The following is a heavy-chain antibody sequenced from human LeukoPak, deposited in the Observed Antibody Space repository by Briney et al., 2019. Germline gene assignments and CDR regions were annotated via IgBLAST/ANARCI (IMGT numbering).Heavy chain of an antibody. V-gene: IGHV4-61*08. CDR1: GGSISSGGYY. Sequence: SETLSLTCTVSGGSISSGGYYWSWIRQHPGKGLEWIGYIYYSGSTNYNPSLKSRVTISVDTSKNQFSLKLSSVTAADTAVYYCARAKGNYDFWSGSLRMDAFDIWGQGTMVTVSS. J-gene: IGHJ3*02. CDR2: IYYSGST. CDR3: ARAKGNYDFWSGSLRMDAFDI. D-gene: IGHD3-3*01.